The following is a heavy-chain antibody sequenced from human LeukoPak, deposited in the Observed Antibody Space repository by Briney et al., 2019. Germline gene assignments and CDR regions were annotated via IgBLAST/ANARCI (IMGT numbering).Heavy chain of an antibody. CDR1: GGSISSSSYY. D-gene: IGHD3-22*01. V-gene: IGHV4-39*01. CDR3: ASIWLSDSSGFDY. Sequence: PSETLSLTCTVSGGSISSSSYYWGWIRQPPGKGLEWIGSIYYSGSTYYNPSLKSRVTISVDTSKNQFSLKLSSVTAADTAVYYCASIWLSDSSGFDYWGQGTLVTVSS. J-gene: IGHJ4*02. CDR2: IYYSGST.